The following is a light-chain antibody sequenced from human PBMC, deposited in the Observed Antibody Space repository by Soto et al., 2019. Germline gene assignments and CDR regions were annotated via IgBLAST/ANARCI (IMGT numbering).Light chain of an antibody. V-gene: IGLV2-14*03. J-gene: IGLJ1*01. CDR3: RSDTSSSTRV. CDR2: EVS. CDR1: SSDVGAYDF. Sequence: QSALTQPASVSGSPGQSITISCTGTSSDVGAYDFVSWYQQHPDKAPKLMIYEVSNRPSGVSNRFSGSKSVNTATLTISGLPDEDEADYYCRSDTSSSTRVFGTGTKLTVL.